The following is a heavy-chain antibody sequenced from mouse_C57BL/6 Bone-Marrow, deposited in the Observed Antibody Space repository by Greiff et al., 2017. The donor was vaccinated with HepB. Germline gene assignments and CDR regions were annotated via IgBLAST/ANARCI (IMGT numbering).Heavy chain of an antibody. Sequence: EVKLVESGPELVKPVASVKISCKASGYSFTDYNMNWVKQSNGKSLEWIGVINPNYGTTSYNQKFKGKATLTVDQSSSTAYMQLNSLTSEDSAVYYCARIRRGAWFAYWGQGTLVTVSA. CDR2: INPNYGTT. CDR1: GYSFTDYN. V-gene: IGHV1-39*01. J-gene: IGHJ3*01. D-gene: IGHD2-12*01. CDR3: ARIRRGAWFAY.